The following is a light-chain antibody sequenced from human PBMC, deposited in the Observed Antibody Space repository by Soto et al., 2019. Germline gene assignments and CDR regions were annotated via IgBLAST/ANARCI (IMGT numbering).Light chain of an antibody. CDR3: AAWDDGRNDLYV. V-gene: IGLV1-44*01. J-gene: IGLJ1*01. CDR1: SSNVGKNI. CDR2: STD. Sequence: QSALTQPPSASGTPGQTVTSSCSGSSSNVGKNIVNWYQQVPGTAPKLLSYSTDQRPSGVPDRLSGSKSGTSASLAISGLQSEDEADYYCAAWDDGRNDLYVIGSGTKVTVL.